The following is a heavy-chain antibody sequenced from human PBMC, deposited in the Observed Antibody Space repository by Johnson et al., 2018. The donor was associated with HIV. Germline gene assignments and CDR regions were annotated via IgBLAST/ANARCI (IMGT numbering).Heavy chain of an antibody. CDR2: ISADGRNK. V-gene: IGHV3-30*04. CDR1: GFIFSDYV. CDR3: ARSSRYSAYDSDAFDI. D-gene: IGHD5-12*01. Sequence: QEQLVESGGGVVQPGRSMRLSCAASGFIFSDYVIHWVRQAPGKGLEWVSVISADGRNKYSADSVKGRFTISRDNSKNTLYLKMNSLRGEDTAVYYCARSSRYSAYDSDAFDIWGQGTMVTVSS. J-gene: IGHJ3*02.